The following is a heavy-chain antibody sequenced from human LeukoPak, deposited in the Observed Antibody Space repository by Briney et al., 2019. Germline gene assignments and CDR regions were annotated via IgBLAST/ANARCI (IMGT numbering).Heavy chain of an antibody. CDR1: GGSISSHY. D-gene: IGHD2-2*01. J-gene: IGHJ6*03. CDR3: AREVVGQAGEFYYYYYMDV. V-gene: IGHV4-59*11. CDR2: IYYSGST. Sequence: SETLSLTCTVSGGSISSHYWSWIRQPPGKGLEWIGYIYYSGSTNYNPSLKSRGTISVDTSKNQFSLKLSSVTAADTAVYYCAREVVGQAGEFYYYYYMDVWGKGTTVTVSS.